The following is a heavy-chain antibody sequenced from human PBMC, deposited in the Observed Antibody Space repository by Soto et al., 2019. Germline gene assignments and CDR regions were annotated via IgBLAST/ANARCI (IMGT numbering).Heavy chain of an antibody. V-gene: IGHV4-34*01. CDR2: INHSGST. CDR3: ARGTGFYGPGSYLGMAV. Sequence: SETLSLTCAVYGGSFSGYYWSWIRQPPGKGLEWIGEINHSGSTNYNPSLKSRVTISVDTSKNQFSLKLSSVTAADTAVYYCARGTGFYGPGSYLGMAVWVQGTTVTVSS. CDR1: GGSFSGYY. J-gene: IGHJ6*02. D-gene: IGHD3-10*01.